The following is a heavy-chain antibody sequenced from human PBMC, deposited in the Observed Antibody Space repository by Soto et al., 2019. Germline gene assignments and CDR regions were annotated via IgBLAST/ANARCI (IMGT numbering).Heavy chain of an antibody. CDR3: ARDRMAMATTYYYYYYGMDV. D-gene: IGHD1-1*01. CDR2: INPSGGST. Sequence: ASVKVSCKASGYTFTSYYMRWVRQAPGQGLEWMGIINPSGGSTSYAQKFQGRVTMTRDTSTSTVYMELSSLRSEDTAMYYCARDRMAMATTYYYYYYGMDVWGQGTTVTVSS. CDR1: GYTFTSYY. V-gene: IGHV1-46*01. J-gene: IGHJ6*02.